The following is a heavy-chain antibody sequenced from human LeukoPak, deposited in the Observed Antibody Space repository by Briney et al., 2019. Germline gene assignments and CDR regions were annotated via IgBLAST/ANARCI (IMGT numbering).Heavy chain of an antibody. Sequence: GGSLRLSCAASGFTFSGYWMSWVRQAPGKGLEWVANIKQDGSEKYYVDSVKGRFTISRDNAKNSLYLQMNSLRAEDTAVYYWARMSGYCSRTSCYTPPFDYWGQGTLVTVSS. CDR3: ARMSGYCSRTSCYTPPFDY. J-gene: IGHJ4*02. CDR1: GFTFSGYW. V-gene: IGHV3-7*01. CDR2: IKQDGSEK. D-gene: IGHD2-2*02.